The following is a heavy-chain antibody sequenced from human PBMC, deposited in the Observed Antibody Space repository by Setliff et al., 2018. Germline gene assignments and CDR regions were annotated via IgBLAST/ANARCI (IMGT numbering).Heavy chain of an antibody. J-gene: IGHJ6*02. CDR2: IYIGGSA. V-gene: IGHV4-4*07. CDR3: ATIAATGRAPDMDV. D-gene: IGHD6-13*01. CDR1: GGSISSYY. Sequence: ASETLSLTCTVSGGSISSYYWSWIRQPAGKGLEWIGHIYIGGSANYNPSLMSRATLSVDTSKNQFSLKLTSVTAADTGVYYCATIAATGRAPDMDVWGPGTTVTVSS.